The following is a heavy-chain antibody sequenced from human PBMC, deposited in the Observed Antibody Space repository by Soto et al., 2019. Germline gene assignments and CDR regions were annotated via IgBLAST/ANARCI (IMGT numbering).Heavy chain of an antibody. D-gene: IGHD4-4*01. J-gene: IGHJ4*02. Sequence: EVQLVESGGGLVQPGGSLRLSCAASGFSFSNYFMSWVRQAPGKGLECVANTKQDGSHTYYVDSVRGRFTISRDNAKNSLYLQMNSLRVDDTAVYYCARYPNPTVHGLPFDLWCQGTQVTVSS. CDR1: GFSFSNYF. CDR2: TKQDGSHT. V-gene: IGHV3-7*03. CDR3: ARYPNPTVHGLPFDL.